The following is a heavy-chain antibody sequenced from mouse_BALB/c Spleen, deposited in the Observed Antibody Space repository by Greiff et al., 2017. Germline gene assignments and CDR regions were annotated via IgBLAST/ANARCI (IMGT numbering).Heavy chain of an antibody. CDR2: ISYSGST. V-gene: IGHV3-2*02. D-gene: IGHD2-4*01. J-gene: IGHJ3*01. CDR1: GYSITSDYA. CDR3: ASGDYYDYDPFAY. Sequence: EVMLVESGPGLVKPSQSLSLTCTVTGYSITSDYAWNWIRQFPGNKLEWMGYISYSGSTSYNPSLKSRISITRDTSKNQFFLQLNSVTTEDTATYYCASGDYYDYDPFAYWGQGTLVTVSA.